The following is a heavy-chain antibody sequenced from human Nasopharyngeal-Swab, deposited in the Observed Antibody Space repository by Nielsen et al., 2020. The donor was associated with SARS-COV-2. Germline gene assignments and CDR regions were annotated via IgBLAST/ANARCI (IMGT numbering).Heavy chain of an antibody. D-gene: IGHD3-22*01. Sequence: WVRQDPSQRLEWIGWIVVGSGNTNYAQKFQERVTITRDMSTSTAYMELSSLRSEDTAVYYCAASLPYDSSGYYSWGQGTLVTVSS. CDR2: IVVGSGNT. V-gene: IGHV1-58*01. CDR3: AASLPYDSSGYYS. J-gene: IGHJ4*02.